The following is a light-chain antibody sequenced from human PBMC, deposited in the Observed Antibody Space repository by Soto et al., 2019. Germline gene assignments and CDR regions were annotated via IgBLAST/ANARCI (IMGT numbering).Light chain of an antibody. CDR2: EVS. V-gene: IGLV2-14*01. J-gene: IGLJ1*01. Sequence: QSVLTQPASGFGSPGQSITISCTGTSSDVDTYNYVPWYQHHPGKAPKLIIYEVSKRTSGVSNRFSVSKSGSTASLTISGLQAEDDADYHCTSYTRATAHVFGTGAKATV. CDR3: TSYTRATAHV. CDR1: SSDVDTYNY.